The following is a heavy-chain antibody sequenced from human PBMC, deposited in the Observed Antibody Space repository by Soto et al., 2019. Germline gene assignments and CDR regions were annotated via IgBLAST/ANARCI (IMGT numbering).Heavy chain of an antibody. Sequence: ASVKVSCKASGYTFTSYAMHWVRQAPGQRLEWMGWINAGNGNTKYSQKFQGRVTITRDTSASTAYMELSSLRSEDTAVYYCARDRGSVLRYFDWFGNWFDPWGQGTLVTVSS. CDR3: ARDRGSVLRYFDWFGNWFDP. D-gene: IGHD3-9*01. CDR1: GYTFTSYA. V-gene: IGHV1-3*01. J-gene: IGHJ5*02. CDR2: INAGNGNT.